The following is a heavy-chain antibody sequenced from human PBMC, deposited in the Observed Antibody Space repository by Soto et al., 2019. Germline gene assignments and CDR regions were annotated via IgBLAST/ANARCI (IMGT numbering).Heavy chain of an antibody. V-gene: IGHV5-10-1*01. Sequence: TGESLKISCKGSGYSFTSNWIGWVRQLPGKGLEWMGRIDPSDSYTNYSPSFQGHVTISADKSISTAYLQWSSLKASDTAMYYCARRHSSSSAFDPWGQGTLVTVSS. D-gene: IGHD6-13*01. CDR3: ARRHSSSSAFDP. J-gene: IGHJ5*02. CDR1: GYSFTSNW. CDR2: IDPSDSYT.